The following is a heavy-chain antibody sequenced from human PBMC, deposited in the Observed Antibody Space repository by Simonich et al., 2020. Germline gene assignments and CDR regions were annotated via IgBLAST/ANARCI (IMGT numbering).Heavy chain of an antibody. CDR1: GFTFSSYA. Sequence: EVQLLESGGGLVQPGGSLRLSCAASGFTFSSYAMSWVRQAPVEGLGWVLAISGSCGSTYYADSVKGRFTISRDNSKNTLYLQMNSLRAEDTAVYYCAKRSGVSITGTFDYWGQGTLVTVSS. CDR3: AKRSGVSITGTFDY. J-gene: IGHJ4*02. D-gene: IGHD1-7*01. V-gene: IGHV3-23*01. CDR2: ISGSCGST.